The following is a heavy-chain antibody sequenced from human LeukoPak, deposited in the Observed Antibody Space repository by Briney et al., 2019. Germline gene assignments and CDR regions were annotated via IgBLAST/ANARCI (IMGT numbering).Heavy chain of an antibody. CDR3: ARGGIVLMVYAYTDAFDI. J-gene: IGHJ3*02. CDR1: GYTFTSYY. Sequence: ASVKVSCKASGYTFTSYYMHWVRQAPGQGLEWMGIINPSGGSTSYAQKFQGRVTMTRDKSTSTVYMELSSLRSEDTAVYYCARGGIVLMVYAYTDAFDIWGQGTMVTVSS. V-gene: IGHV1-46*03. D-gene: IGHD2-8*01. CDR2: INPSGGST.